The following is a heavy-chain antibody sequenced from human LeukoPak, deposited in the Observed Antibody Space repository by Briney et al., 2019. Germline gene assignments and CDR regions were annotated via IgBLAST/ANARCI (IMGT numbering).Heavy chain of an antibody. D-gene: IGHD2-15*01. V-gene: IGHV3-7*01. CDR2: IKEDGSEK. CDR3: ARDGVIVVVAEGFDY. Sequence: PGGSLRLSCAASGFIFSNYWMTWVRQAPGKGLEWVANIKEDGSEKYYVDSVKGRFTISRDNAKNSLYLQMNSLRAEDTAVYYCARDGVIVVVAEGFDYWGQGTLVTVSS. CDR1: GFIFSNYW. J-gene: IGHJ4*02.